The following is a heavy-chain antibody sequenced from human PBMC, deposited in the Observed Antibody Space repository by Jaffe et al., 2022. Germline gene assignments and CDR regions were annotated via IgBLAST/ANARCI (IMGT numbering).Heavy chain of an antibody. CDR3: AREGGSRYCSSTSCYERGDFDY. CDR2: IYHSGST. J-gene: IGHJ4*02. Sequence: QVQLQESGPGLVKPSETLSLTCAVSGYSISSGYYWGWIRQPPGKGLEWIGSIYHSGSTYYNPSLKSRVTISVDTSKNQFSLKLSSVTAADTAVYYCAREGGSRYCSSTSCYERGDFDYWGQGTLVTVSS. CDR1: GYSISSGYY. D-gene: IGHD2-2*01. V-gene: IGHV4-38-2*02.